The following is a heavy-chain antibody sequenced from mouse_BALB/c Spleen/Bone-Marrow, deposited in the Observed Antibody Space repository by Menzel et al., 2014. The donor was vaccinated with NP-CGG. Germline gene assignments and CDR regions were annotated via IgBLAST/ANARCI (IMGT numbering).Heavy chain of an antibody. Sequence: VQGVESGAELVRPGVSVKISCKGSGYTFXDYAMHWVKQSHAESLEWIGVINTYFGDISYNQKFKGKATIAVDKTSRTVYMELARLTAEDSAIYYCARGYSNNYAMDYWGQGTSVTVSS. CDR1: GYTFXDYA. V-gene: IGHV1S137*01. CDR3: ARGYSNNYAMDY. CDR2: INTYFGDI. J-gene: IGHJ4*01. D-gene: IGHD2-5*01.